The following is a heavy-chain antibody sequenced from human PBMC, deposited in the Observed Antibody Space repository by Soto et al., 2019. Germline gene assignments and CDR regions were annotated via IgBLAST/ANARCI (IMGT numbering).Heavy chain of an antibody. D-gene: IGHD6-25*01. CDR3: SRSGSGAAYYYHGLDV. CDR1: GYTFTSYG. V-gene: IGHV1-18*04. J-gene: IGHJ6*02. CDR2: ISTYNGNT. Sequence: QVQLVQSGAEVKKPGASVKVSCKASGYTFTSYGFSWVRQAPGQGLEWMGWISTYNGNTNYAQKLQGRVTMTTDTSTSTAYMELRSLRSDDTAVYYCSRSGSGAAYYYHGLDVWGQGTTVTVSS.